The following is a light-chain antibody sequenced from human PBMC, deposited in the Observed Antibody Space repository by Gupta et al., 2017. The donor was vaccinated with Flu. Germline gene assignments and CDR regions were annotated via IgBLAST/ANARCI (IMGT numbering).Light chain of an antibody. V-gene: IGKV1-5*03. CDR3: QQGGDYSYT. Sequence: DIQMTQSPSTLSASVGDRVTITCRASQNINNWLAWYQQKPGKAPKILIYGPSTLQSAVPSRFSGSGSGTEFSLTISSLQPDDSATYYCQQGGDYSYTFGQGTKLEIK. CDR2: GPS. CDR1: QNINNW. J-gene: IGKJ2*01.